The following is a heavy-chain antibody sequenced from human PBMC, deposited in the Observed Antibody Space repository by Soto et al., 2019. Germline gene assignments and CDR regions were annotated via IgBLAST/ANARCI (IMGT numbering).Heavy chain of an antibody. CDR3: ARPALEQRAGAGMDV. Sequence: GESLKISCNSSGYSFTSYWIFWVRQMPGKGLEWMGIIYPGDSDTRYSPSFQGQVTISVDKSIRTAYLQWSSLKASDTAMYYCARPALEQRAGAGMDVWGQGTTVTVSS. D-gene: IGHD1-26*01. CDR2: IYPGDSDT. CDR1: GYSFTSYW. J-gene: IGHJ6*02. V-gene: IGHV5-51*01.